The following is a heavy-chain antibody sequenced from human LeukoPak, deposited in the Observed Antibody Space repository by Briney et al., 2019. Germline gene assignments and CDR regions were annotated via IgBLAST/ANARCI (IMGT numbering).Heavy chain of an antibody. V-gene: IGHV4-59*01. Sequence: SETLSLTCTVSGGSISGYYWSWIRQPPGKGLEWIGYIYYSGSTNYSPSLKSRVTISVDTSKNQFSLKLRSVTAADTAVYYCARISSSNWYNERGAFDVWGQGTMVTVSS. CDR1: GGSISGYY. D-gene: IGHD6-13*01. J-gene: IGHJ3*01. CDR3: ARISSSNWYNERGAFDV. CDR2: IYYSGST.